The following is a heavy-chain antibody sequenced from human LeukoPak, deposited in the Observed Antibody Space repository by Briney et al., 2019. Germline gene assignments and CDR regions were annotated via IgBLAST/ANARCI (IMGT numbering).Heavy chain of an antibody. J-gene: IGHJ4*02. CDR2: ISGNSGTT. CDR3: AKDSSPFCSNRVCYTAWYYFDY. Sequence: GGSLRLSCAASGFTFSNYAMRWLRQAPGKGLEWVSAISGNSGTTYYAESVKGRFTISRDKSKNTLYLQMNSLRVEDTAVYYCAKDSSPFCSNRVCYTAWYYFDYWGQGTLVTVSS. V-gene: IGHV3-23*01. CDR1: GFTFSNYA. D-gene: IGHD2-8*01.